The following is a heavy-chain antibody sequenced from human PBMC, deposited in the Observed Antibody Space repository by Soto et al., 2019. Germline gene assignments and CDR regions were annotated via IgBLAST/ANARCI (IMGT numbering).Heavy chain of an antibody. J-gene: IGHJ6*02. CDR1: GFTFSSYE. V-gene: IGHV3-48*03. CDR3: AREMWGGYSGYGTVYGMDV. CDR2: ISSSGSTI. Sequence: GGSLRLSXAASGFTFSSYEMNWVRQAPGKGLEWVSYISSSGSTIYYADSVKGRFTISRDNAKNSLYLQMNSLRAEDTAVYYCAREMWGGYSGYGTVYGMDVWGQGTTVTVSS. D-gene: IGHD5-12*01.